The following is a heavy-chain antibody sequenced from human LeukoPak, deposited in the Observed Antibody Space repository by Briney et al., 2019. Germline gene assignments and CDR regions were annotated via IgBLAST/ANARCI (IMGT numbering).Heavy chain of an antibody. CDR2: VKSNTVGGTT. V-gene: IGHV3-15*01. Sequence: RPGGSLRLSCAASGFTFTDAWVSWLRQAPGKGLEWVGHVKSNTVGGTTEYAAPVKGRFTISRDDSKNTVYLQMNSLKTEDTALYYCVTEYYGSYNYWGQGALVTVSS. D-gene: IGHD1-26*01. CDR1: GFTFTDAW. J-gene: IGHJ4*02. CDR3: VTEYYGSYNY.